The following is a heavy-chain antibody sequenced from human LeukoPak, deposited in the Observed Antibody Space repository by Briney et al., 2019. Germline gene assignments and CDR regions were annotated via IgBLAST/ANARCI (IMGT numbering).Heavy chain of an antibody. CDR1: GFTFSRHG. CDR3: ATYDSWSGYNIAY. Sequence: GGSLRLSCAPSGFTFSRHGMHWVRQAPGKGLEWMTNINRDGSEKNYVDSVKGRFTITRDNAENSLYLQMNSLKVEDTAIYYCATYDSWSGYNIAYWGQGTLVTVSS. V-gene: IGHV3-7*03. CDR2: INRDGSEK. D-gene: IGHD3-3*01. J-gene: IGHJ4*02.